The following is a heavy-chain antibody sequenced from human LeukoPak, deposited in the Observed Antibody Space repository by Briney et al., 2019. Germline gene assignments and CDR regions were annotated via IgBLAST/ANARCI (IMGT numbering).Heavy chain of an antibody. D-gene: IGHD3-16*02. CDR1: GFTFSSYS. CDR2: ISSSSSYI. CDR3: AGTYYDYVWGSYRYGFDY. J-gene: IGHJ4*02. V-gene: IGHV3-21*01. Sequence: GGSLRLSCAASGFTFSSYSMNWVRQAPGKGLEWVSSISSSSSYIYYADSVKGRFTISRDNAKNSLYLQMNSLRAEDTAVYYCAGTYYDYVWGSYRYGFDYWGQGTLVTVSS.